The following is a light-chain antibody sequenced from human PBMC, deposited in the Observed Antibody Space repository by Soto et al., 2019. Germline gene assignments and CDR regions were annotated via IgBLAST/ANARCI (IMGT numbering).Light chain of an antibody. CDR1: QSVSSSY. V-gene: IGKV3-20*01. CDR2: GAS. CDR3: QQYGSSPRIT. J-gene: IGKJ5*01. Sequence: EIVLTQSPGTLSVSPGERATLSCRASQSVSSSYLAWYQQKPGQAPRLLIYGASSRATGIPDRFSGSGSGTDFTLTISRLEPEDFAVYYCQQYGSSPRITFGQGTRLEI.